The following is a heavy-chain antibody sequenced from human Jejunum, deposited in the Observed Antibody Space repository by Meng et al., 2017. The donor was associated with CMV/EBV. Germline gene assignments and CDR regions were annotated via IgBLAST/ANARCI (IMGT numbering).Heavy chain of an antibody. Sequence: RRVGPGGGLVQPGGALRLACAASGFTFSSYWMHWVRQAPGKGLVWVSRINNDGSSTSYADSVKGRFTISRDNAKNTLYLQMNSLRAEDTAVYYCARDGTDMMPLDYWGQGTLVTVSS. D-gene: IGHD5-18*01. CDR1: GFTFSSYW. J-gene: IGHJ4*02. V-gene: IGHV3-74*01. CDR3: ARDGTDMMPLDY. CDR2: INNDGSST.